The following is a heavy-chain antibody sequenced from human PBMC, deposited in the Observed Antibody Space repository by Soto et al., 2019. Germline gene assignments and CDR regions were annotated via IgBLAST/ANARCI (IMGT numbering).Heavy chain of an antibody. Sequence: GGSLRLSCAASGFTFSNYGMHWARQAPGKGLEWVSYIHSDSTTIYYADSVKGRFTISRDNAKNTLYLQMNSLRADYTALYYCARRLHDSSGYYPFDPWGQGTLVTVSS. V-gene: IGHV3-48*04. D-gene: IGHD3-22*01. J-gene: IGHJ5*02. CDR2: IHSDSTTI. CDR3: ARRLHDSSGYYPFDP. CDR1: GFTFSNYG.